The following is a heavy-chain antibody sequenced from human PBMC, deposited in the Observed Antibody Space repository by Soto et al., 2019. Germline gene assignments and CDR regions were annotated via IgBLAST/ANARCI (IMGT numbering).Heavy chain of an antibody. CDR1: GGSISSSSYY. CDR3: ARLGYRDAFDI. D-gene: IGHD2-15*01. Sequence: LSLTCTVSGGSISSSSYYWGWIRQPPGKGLEWIGSIYYSGSTYYNPSLKSRVTISVDTSKNQFSLKLSSVTAADTAVYYCARLGYRDAFDIWGQGTMVTVSS. V-gene: IGHV4-39*01. CDR2: IYYSGST. J-gene: IGHJ3*02.